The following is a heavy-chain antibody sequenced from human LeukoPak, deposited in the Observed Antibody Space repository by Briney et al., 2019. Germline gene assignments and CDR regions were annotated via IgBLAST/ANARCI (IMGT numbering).Heavy chain of an antibody. V-gene: IGHV3-48*01. CDR2: ISSSSSTI. CDR3: ARGYSYGYIYYFDY. Sequence: PGGSLRPSCAASGFTFSSYSMNWVRQAPGKGLEWVSYISSSSSTIYYADSVKGRFTISRDNAKNSLYLQMNSLRAEDTAVYYCARGYSYGYIYYFDYWGQGTLVTVSS. D-gene: IGHD5-18*01. J-gene: IGHJ4*02. CDR1: GFTFSSYS.